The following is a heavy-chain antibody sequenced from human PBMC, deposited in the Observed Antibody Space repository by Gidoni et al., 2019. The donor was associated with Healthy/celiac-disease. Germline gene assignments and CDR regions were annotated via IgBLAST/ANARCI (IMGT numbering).Heavy chain of an antibody. Sequence: LPLQASAPGLVKPSETLLLTCTVPGVSISSSCYYWGWIRQPPGKGLGWIGSIYYSGSTYYNPSLKSRVTISVDTSKNQFSLKLSSVTAADTAVYYCARLRGDILTGYYLFDYWGQGTLVTVSS. V-gene: IGHV4-39*01. CDR1: GVSISSSCYY. J-gene: IGHJ4*02. CDR3: ARLRGDILTGYYLFDY. D-gene: IGHD3-9*01. CDR2: IYYSGST.